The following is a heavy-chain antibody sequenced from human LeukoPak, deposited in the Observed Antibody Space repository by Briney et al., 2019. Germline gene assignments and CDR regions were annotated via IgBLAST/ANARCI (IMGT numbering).Heavy chain of an antibody. CDR1: GYTFTIYY. CDR3: ARDLRSDSNWFDP. V-gene: IGHV1-46*01. CDR2: INPSDGST. J-gene: IGHJ5*02. D-gene: IGHD1-26*01. Sequence: ASVKISCKASGYTFTIYYIHWVRQAPGQGLEWMGMINPSDGSTSYAQKFQGRVTVTRDTSTSTVYMELSSLTSEDTAVYYCARDLRSDSNWFDPWGQGTLVTVSS.